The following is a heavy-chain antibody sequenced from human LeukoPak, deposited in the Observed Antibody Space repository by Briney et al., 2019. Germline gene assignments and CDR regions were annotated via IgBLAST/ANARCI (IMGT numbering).Heavy chain of an antibody. CDR1: GGPISSYY. D-gene: IGHD5-18*01. J-gene: IGHJ6*03. CDR3: ARVVDTAMAVGYYYYMDV. V-gene: IGHV4-4*07. CDR2: IYTSGST. Sequence: SETLSLTCTVSGGPISSYYWSWIRQPAGKGLEWIGRIYTSGSTNYNPSLKSRVTMSVDTSKNQFSLKLSSVTAADTAVYHCARVVDTAMAVGYYYYMDVWGKGTTVTVSS.